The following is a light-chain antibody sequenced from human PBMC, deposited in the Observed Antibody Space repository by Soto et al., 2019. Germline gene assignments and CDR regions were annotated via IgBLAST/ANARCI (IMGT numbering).Light chain of an antibody. V-gene: IGKV3-15*01. CDR2: GAF. J-gene: IGKJ1*01. CDR3: QQFNEWPWT. CDR1: QNINFN. Sequence: EIVMTQSPATLSVSPGERATLSCRASQNINFNLAWYQQKPGQAPRLLIYGAFTRATGIPARFSGSGSGTEFTLTISSLQPEDFALYYCQQFNEWPWTFGQGTKVEIK.